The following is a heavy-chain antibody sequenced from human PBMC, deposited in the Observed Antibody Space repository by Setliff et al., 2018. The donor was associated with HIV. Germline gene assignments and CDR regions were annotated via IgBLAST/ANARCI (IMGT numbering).Heavy chain of an antibody. CDR2: IYHSGST. V-gene: IGHV4-38-2*01. J-gene: IGHJ6*03. Sequence: SETLSLTCAVSGYSISSGYYWGWIRQPPGKGLEWIGSIYHSGSTYYNPSLKSRVTISVDTSKNQFSLKLSSVTAADTAVYYCARGRRRRTYYNYYYMDVWGKGTTVTVSS. CDR1: GYSISSGYY. CDR3: ARGRRRRTYYNYYYMDV.